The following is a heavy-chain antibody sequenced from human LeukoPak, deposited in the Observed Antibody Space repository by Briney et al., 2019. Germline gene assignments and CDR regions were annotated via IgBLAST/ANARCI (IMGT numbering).Heavy chain of an antibody. Sequence: PGGSVRLSCAASGFTFSSYAMHWVRQAPGKGLEWVAFISYDGSDKYYADSVKGRFTVSRDNSKSTLYLQINSLRAEDTAIYYCAKDLDGYCSGDSCAFCDYWGKGTMVTVSS. CDR2: ISYDGSDK. D-gene: IGHD2-15*01. V-gene: IGHV3-30*18. CDR1: GFTFSSYA. CDR3: AKDLDGYCSGDSCAFCDY. J-gene: IGHJ4*02.